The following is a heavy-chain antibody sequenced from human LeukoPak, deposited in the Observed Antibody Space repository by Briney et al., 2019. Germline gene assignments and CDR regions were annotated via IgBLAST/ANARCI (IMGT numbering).Heavy chain of an antibody. V-gene: IGHV4-38-2*01. J-gene: IGHJ1*01. CDR2: IYHSGST. Sequence: SETLSLTCAVSGYSISSDNYWVWIRQPPGQGLEWTGGIYHSGSTYYNPSLKSRVTISVDTSKNQFSLKLNSVTAADTAVYYCARQFYESRSPHAKYFQQWGQGTLVTVSS. D-gene: IGHD3-22*01. CDR1: GYSISSDNY. CDR3: ARQFYESRSPHAKYFQQ.